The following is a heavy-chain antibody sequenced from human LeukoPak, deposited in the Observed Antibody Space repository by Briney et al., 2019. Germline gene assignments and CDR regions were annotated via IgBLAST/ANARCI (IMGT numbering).Heavy chain of an antibody. CDR2: ISSSCSTI. CDR1: GCTFSNLE. CDR3: ASVAVAGTYFDC. J-gene: IGHJ4*02. Sequence: GGSLRLSCAASGCTFSNLELNWVRQAPGKGLEWVSYISSSCSTIYYADSVQGRFTTSRDNAKNSLYLQMNSLRAEDTAVYFCASVAVAGTYFDCWGQGTLVTVSS. V-gene: IGHV3-48*03. D-gene: IGHD6-19*01.